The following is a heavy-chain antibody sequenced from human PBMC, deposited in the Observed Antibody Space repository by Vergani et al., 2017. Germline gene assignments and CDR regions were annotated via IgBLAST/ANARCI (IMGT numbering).Heavy chain of an antibody. Sequence: QVQLVESGGGVVQPGGSLRLSCAASGFTFTNYGLHWVRQALGKGLEGVAFTRYHGIVEYYGDSVRGRFTISRDNSKNTLYLQMNRLRPEDTAVYYCATAEAAYCRGASCYDFVEYWSQGTLVTVAS. V-gene: IGHV3-30*02. CDR2: TRYHGIVE. J-gene: IGHJ4*02. CDR1: GFTFTNYG. CDR3: ATAEAAYCRGASCYDFVEY. D-gene: IGHD2-15*01.